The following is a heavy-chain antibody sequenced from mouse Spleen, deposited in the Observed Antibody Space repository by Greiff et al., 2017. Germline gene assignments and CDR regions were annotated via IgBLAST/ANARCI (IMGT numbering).Heavy chain of an antibody. Sequence: VQLQQSGAELVRPGASVTLSCKASGYTFTDYEMHWVKQTPVHGLEWIGAIDPETGGTAYNQKFKGKAILTADKSSSTAYMELRSLTSEDSAVYYCTRGGRNYGDYVGFAYWGQGTLVTVSA. J-gene: IGHJ3*01. CDR2: IDPETGGT. V-gene: IGHV1-15*01. D-gene: IGHD2-13*01. CDR1: GYTFTDYE. CDR3: TRGGRNYGDYVGFAY.